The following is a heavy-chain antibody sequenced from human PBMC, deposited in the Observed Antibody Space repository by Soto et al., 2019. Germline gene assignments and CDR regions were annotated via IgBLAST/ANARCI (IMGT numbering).Heavy chain of an antibody. CDR2: INAGNGNT. V-gene: IGHV1-3*01. Sequence: GASVKVSCKASGYTFTSYAMHWVRQAPGQRLEWMGWINAGNGNTKYSQKFQGRVTITRDTSASTAYMELSSLRSEDTAVYYCARDPSREQWLVWEPTTFDYWGQGTLVTVSS. J-gene: IGHJ4*02. CDR3: ARDPSREQWLVWEPTTFDY. CDR1: GYTFTSYA. D-gene: IGHD6-19*01.